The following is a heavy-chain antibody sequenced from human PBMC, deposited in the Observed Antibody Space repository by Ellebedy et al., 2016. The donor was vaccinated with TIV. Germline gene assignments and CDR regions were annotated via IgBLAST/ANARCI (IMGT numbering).Heavy chain of an antibody. J-gene: IGHJ6*03. CDR2: ISSSSSYI. CDR3: ASHGTWFGGKVYMDV. D-gene: IGHD3-10*01. Sequence: GESLKISXAASGFTFSSYSMNWVRQAPGKGLEWVSSISSSSSYIKYADSVKGRFTISRDNAKNSLYLQMNSLRAEDTAVYYCASHGTWFGGKVYMDVWGKGTTVTVSS. V-gene: IGHV3-21*04. CDR1: GFTFSSYS.